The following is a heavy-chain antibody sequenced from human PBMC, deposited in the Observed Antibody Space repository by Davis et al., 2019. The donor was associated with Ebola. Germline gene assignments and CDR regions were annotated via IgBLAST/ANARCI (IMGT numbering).Heavy chain of an antibody. J-gene: IGHJ2*01. CDR3: ARDLWAVTTWDWYFDL. V-gene: IGHV1-18*01. D-gene: IGHD4-17*01. CDR2: ISAYNGNT. CDR1: GYTFTSYG. Sequence: ASVKVSCKASGYTFTSYGISWVRQAPGQGLEWVGWISAYNGNTNYAQKLQGRVTMTTDTSTSTAYMELRSLRSDDTAVYYCARDLWAVTTWDWYFDLWGRGTLVTVSS.